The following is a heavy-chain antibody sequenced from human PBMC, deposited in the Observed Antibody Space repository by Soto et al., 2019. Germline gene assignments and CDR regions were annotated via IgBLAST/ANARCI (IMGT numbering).Heavy chain of an antibody. J-gene: IGHJ1*01. D-gene: IGHD3-22*01. CDR1: GFTVSSNY. Sequence: PGGSLRLSCAASGFTVSSNYMSWVRQAPGKGLEWVSAIYSGGSTYYADSVKSRFTISRDNSKNTLYLQMNSLRAEDTAVYYCARDRVESGYPEYFQHWGQGTLVTVSS. CDR2: IYSGGST. CDR3: ARDRVESGYPEYFQH. V-gene: IGHV3-53*01.